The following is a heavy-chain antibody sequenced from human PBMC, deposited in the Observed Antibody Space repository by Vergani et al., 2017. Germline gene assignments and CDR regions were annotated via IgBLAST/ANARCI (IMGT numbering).Heavy chain of an antibody. CDR1: GGSISSGGYY. D-gene: IGHD4-17*01. J-gene: IGHJ3*02. Sequence: QVQLRESGPGLVTPSQTLSLTCTVSGGSISSGGYYWSWIRHHPGKGLEWIGYIYYSGRTYYNPSLKSRVTISVDTSKNQFSRKLSSVTAAVTAVYYFATYPWGYGDPGSGDFDIWGQGTTVTVSS. V-gene: IGHV4-31*03. CDR2: IYYSGRT. CDR3: ATYPWGYGDPGSGDFDI.